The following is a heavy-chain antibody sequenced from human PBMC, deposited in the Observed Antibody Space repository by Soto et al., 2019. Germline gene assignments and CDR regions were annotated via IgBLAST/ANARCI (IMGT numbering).Heavy chain of an antibody. CDR2: INHSGST. CDR1: GGSFSGYY. Sequence: QVQLQQWGAGLLKPSETLSLTCAVYGGSFSGYYWSWIRQPPGKGLEWIGEINHSGSTNYNPSLKSRVTISVDTSKNQFSLKLSSVTAADTAVYYCAGVMVRGVLDYWGQGTLVTVSS. CDR3: AGVMVRGVLDY. J-gene: IGHJ4*02. D-gene: IGHD3-10*01. V-gene: IGHV4-34*01.